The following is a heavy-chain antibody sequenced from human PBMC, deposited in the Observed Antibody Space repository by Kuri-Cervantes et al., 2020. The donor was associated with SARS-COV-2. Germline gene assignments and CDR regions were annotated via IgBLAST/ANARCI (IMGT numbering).Heavy chain of an antibody. CDR2: INHSGST. J-gene: IGHJ3*02. Sequence: SETLSLTCAAYGGSFSGYYWSWIRQPPGKGLEWIGEINHSGSTNYNPSLKSRVTISVDTSKNQFSLRLSSVTAADTAVYYCARTLDIWGQGTMVTVSS. CDR3: ARTLDI. V-gene: IGHV4-34*01. CDR1: GGSFSGYY.